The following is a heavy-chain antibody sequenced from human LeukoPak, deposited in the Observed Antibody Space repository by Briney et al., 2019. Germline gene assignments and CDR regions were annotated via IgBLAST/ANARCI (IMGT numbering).Heavy chain of an antibody. D-gene: IGHD3-10*01. CDR2: ISAYNGNT. J-gene: IGHJ5*02. CDR1: GYTFTSYG. Sequence: ASVTVSCTASGYTFTSYGISWVRQAPGQGLEWMGWISAYNGNTNYEQTLQGRVTMTTDTAKSTAYMELRSLRSDDTAAYYCARDQRYQYGSGRTRYGWFDRWGQGTLVTASS. V-gene: IGHV1-18*01. CDR3: ARDQRYQYGSGRTRYGWFDR.